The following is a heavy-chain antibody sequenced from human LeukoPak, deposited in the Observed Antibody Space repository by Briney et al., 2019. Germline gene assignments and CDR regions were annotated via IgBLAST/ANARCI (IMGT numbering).Heavy chain of an antibody. D-gene: IGHD3-3*01. CDR3: ASGRGTIFGVESFDY. CDR1: GGTFSSYA. V-gene: IGHV1-69*05. Sequence: SVKVSCKASGGTFSSYAISWVRQAPGQGLEWMGGIIPIFGTANYAQRFQGRVTITTDESTSTAYMELSSLRSEDTAVYYCASGRGTIFGVESFDYWGQGTLVTVSS. J-gene: IGHJ4*02. CDR2: IIPIFGTA.